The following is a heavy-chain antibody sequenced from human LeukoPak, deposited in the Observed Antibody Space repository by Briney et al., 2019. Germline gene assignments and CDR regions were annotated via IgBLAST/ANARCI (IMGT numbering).Heavy chain of an antibody. CDR3: AKAKYSGSYHFDY. CDR1: GFTVSSYA. J-gene: IGHJ4*02. D-gene: IGHD1-26*01. Sequence: GGSLRLSCAASGFTVSSYAMSWVRQAPGKGLEWVPAISGSGGSTYYADSVKGRFTISRDNSKNTLYLQMNSLRAEDTAVYYCAKAKYSGSYHFDYWGQGTLVTVSS. V-gene: IGHV3-23*01. CDR2: ISGSGGST.